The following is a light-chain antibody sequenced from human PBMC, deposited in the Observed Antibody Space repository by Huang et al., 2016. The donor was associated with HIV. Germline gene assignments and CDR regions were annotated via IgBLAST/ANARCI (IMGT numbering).Light chain of an antibody. CDR2: DAS. CDR3: QQRSSWPPYT. V-gene: IGKV3-11*01. Sequence: EIVLTQSPATLSLSPGERATLSCRASQSISSYLAWYQQKPGQAPRLLIYDASNRATGIAARFSGSGSGTDFTLTISRLEPEDFAIYYCQQRSSWPPYTFGPGTKL. J-gene: IGKJ2*01. CDR1: QSISSY.